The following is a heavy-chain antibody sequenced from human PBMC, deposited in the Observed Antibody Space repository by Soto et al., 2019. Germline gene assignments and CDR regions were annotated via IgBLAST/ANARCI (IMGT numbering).Heavy chain of an antibody. J-gene: IGHJ4*02. V-gene: IGHV4-4*02. CDR2: IYHSGST. Sequence: QVQLQESGPGLVKPSGTLSLTCAVSNGSISSSNWWSWVRQPPGKGLEWIGEIYHSGSTNYNPSLKCRVTISVDKSKNQFSLKLSSVTAADTAVYYCASAGDQNSDYFDYWGQGTLVTVSS. CDR3: ASAGDQNSDYFDY. CDR1: NGSISSSNW. D-gene: IGHD3-16*01.